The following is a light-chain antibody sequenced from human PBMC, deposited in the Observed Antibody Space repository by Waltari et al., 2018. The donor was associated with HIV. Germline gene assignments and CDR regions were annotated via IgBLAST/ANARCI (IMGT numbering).Light chain of an antibody. J-gene: IGKJ5*01. Sequence: EIVMTQSPATLSVSPGERATLPCRASQGVGSNLAWYQQTAGQAPRLLFYGASTRATVTPARCRGSGSGTDFTLTISSLQSEDFGVYYCQQDSNWGITFGQGTRLDIK. V-gene: IGKV3-15*01. CDR3: QQDSNWGIT. CDR2: GAS. CDR1: QGVGSN.